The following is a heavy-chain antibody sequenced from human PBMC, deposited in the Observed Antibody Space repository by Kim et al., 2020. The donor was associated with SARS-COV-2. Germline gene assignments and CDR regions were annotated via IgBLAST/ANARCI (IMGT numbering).Heavy chain of an antibody. Sequence: SETLSLTCTVSGGSISSSSYYWGWIRQPPGKGLEWIGSIYYSGSTYYNPSLKSRVTISVDTSKNQFSLKLSSVTAADTAVYYCARHSIVVVVAAYAWGQGTLVTVSS. D-gene: IGHD2-15*01. CDR1: GGSISSSSYY. CDR2: IYYSGST. CDR3: ARHSIVVVVAAYA. V-gene: IGHV4-39*01. J-gene: IGHJ4*02.